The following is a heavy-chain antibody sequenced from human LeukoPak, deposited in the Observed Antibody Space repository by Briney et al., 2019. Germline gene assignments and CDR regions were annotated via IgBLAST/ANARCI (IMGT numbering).Heavy chain of an antibody. D-gene: IGHD3-10*01. CDR2: IYYSGST. CDR1: GGSISSSSYY. J-gene: IGHJ4*02. V-gene: IGHV4-39*01. CDR3: ARSGGRSGELLIPVDY. Sequence: PSETLSLTCTVSGGSISSSSYYWGWIRQPPGKGLEGIGSIYYSGSTYYNPSLKSRVTISVDTSKNQFALKLSSVTAADTAVYYCARSGGRSGELLIPVDYWGQGTLVTVSS.